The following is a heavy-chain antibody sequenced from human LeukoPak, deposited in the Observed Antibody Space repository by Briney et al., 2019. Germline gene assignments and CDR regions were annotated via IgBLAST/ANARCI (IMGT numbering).Heavy chain of an antibody. CDR2: VNDGGSA. J-gene: IGHJ5*02. V-gene: IGHV4-39*07. CDR3: AREPDA. Sequence: SQTLSLTCSVSGGSISGSRYYWGWIRQPPAKGLEWVATVNDGGSALYNPSLRSRTTISVDTSKNRFSLRLTSVTAADTAVYYCAREPDAWGQGTLVTVSS. CDR1: GGSISGSRYY.